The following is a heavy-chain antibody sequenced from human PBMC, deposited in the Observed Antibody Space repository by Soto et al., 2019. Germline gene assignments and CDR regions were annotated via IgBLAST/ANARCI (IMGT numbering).Heavy chain of an antibody. CDR1: GFTFSTYA. CDR3: AAACFVRSRAPPTYFDY. CDR2: ISGSGGSS. D-gene: IGHD3-16*02. J-gene: IGHJ4*02. Sequence: EVQLLDSGGGLVQPGGSLRLSCAASGFTFSTYAMTWVRQGPGKGLEWVSGISGSGGSSYYADSVKGRFTISRDNSKSTLYIQMNSVSDEDTAFYYCAAACFVRSRAPPTYFDYWGQGTLVTVSS. V-gene: IGHV3-23*01.